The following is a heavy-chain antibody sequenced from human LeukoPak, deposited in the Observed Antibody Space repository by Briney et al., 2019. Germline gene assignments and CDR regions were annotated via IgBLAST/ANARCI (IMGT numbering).Heavy chain of an antibody. D-gene: IGHD2-15*01. CDR1: GGSISSGDYY. CDR3: ARAGRIAASGGHYFGY. Sequence: SETLSLTCTVSGGSISSGDYYWSWIRQPPGKGLDWIGYIYYSGSTYYSPSLKSRVTISIDTSKNQFSLKLSSVTAADTAVYYCARAGRIAASGGHYFGYWGQGTLVTVSS. CDR2: IYYSGST. J-gene: IGHJ4*02. V-gene: IGHV4-30-4*01.